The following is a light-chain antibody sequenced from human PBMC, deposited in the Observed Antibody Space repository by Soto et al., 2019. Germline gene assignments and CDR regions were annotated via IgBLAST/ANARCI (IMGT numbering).Light chain of an antibody. CDR3: QQYHNWPLT. J-gene: IGKJ4*01. Sequence: EIVMTQSPATLSVSPGEGATLSCRASPTISSNLAWYQQKPGQAPRLLISGASARVTGIPARFSGSGSGTDFTFSVSSLQSEDFAIYYCQQYHNWPLTFGGGTKVDIK. CDR2: GAS. V-gene: IGKV3-15*01. CDR1: PTISSN.